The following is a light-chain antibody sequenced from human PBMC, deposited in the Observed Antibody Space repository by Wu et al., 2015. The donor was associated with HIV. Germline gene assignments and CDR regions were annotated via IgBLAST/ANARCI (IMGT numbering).Light chain of an antibody. J-gene: IGKJ4*01. CDR3: QQRSNWPXT. CDR1: QSVSSY. V-gene: IGKV3-11*01. CDR2: DAS. Sequence: EIVLTQSPATLSLSPGERATLSCRASQSVSSYLAWYQQKPGQAPRLLIYDASNRATGIPARFSGSGSGTDFTLTISSLEPEDFAVYYCQQRSNWPXTFGGGTKVEIK.